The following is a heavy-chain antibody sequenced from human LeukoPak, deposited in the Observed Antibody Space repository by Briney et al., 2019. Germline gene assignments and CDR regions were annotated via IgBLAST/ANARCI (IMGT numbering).Heavy chain of an antibody. CDR3: ATDLYCSSNSCYNWFDP. Sequence: ASVKLSCKASGYTFTGYYMHWVRQAPGQGLEWMGWINPNSGGTNYAEKVQGRVTMTRDTSISTAYMELSRLRSDDTAVYYCATDLYCSSNSCYNWFDPWGQGNLVTVSS. D-gene: IGHD2-2*01. V-gene: IGHV1-2*02. J-gene: IGHJ5*02. CDR1: GYTFTGYY. CDR2: INPNSGGT.